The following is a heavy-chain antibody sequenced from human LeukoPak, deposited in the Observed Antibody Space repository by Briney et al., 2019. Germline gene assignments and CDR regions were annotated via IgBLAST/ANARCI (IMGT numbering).Heavy chain of an antibody. CDR3: ARHWARDIFDF. J-gene: IGHJ4*02. CDR2: VYYSGIT. V-gene: IGHV4-39*01. CDR1: GDSISSSIHD. D-gene: IGHD3-9*01. Sequence: SETLSLTCTVSGDSISSSIHDWGWIRQPPGKGLEGIGTVYYSGITHDNPSLQSRANLSIDMSKHEFSLRLSSVTAADTGVYYCARHWARDIFDFWGQGTLVTVHS.